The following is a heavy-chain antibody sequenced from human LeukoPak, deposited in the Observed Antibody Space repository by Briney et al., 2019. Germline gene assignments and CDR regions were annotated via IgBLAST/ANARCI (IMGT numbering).Heavy chain of an antibody. Sequence: GGSLRLSCAASGFTFSSYAMSWVRQAPGKGLEWVSAISGSGGSTYYADSVKGRFTISRDNSKNTLYLQMNSLRAEDTAVYDCAIGAIAVAGTWYFDLWGRGTLVTVSS. V-gene: IGHV3-23*01. CDR1: GFTFSSYA. CDR2: ISGSGGST. CDR3: AIGAIAVAGTWYFDL. J-gene: IGHJ2*01. D-gene: IGHD6-19*01.